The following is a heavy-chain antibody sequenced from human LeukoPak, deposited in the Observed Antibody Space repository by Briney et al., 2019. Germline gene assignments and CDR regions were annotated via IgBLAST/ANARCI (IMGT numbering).Heavy chain of an antibody. CDR2: IYYSGST. V-gene: IGHV4-61*05. CDR3: ARGPITMIADAFDI. J-gene: IGHJ3*02. D-gene: IGHD3-22*01. Sequence: SETLSLTCTVSGGSISSSSYYWGWIRQPPGKGLEWIGYIYYSGSTNYNPSLKSRVTISVDTSKNFFSLKLSSVTAADTAVYYCARGPITMIADAFDIWGQGTMVTVSS. CDR1: GGSISSSSYY.